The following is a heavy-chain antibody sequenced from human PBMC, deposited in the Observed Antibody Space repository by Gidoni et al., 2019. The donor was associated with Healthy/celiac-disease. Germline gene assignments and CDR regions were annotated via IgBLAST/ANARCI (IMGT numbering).Heavy chain of an antibody. CDR2: TYHRSKWYN. V-gene: IGHV6-1*01. Sequence: QVQLQQSGPGLVKPSQTLSLTCAISGDSVSSNSAAWNWIRQSPARGLEWLGRTYHRSKWYNDYAVSVKSRITINPDTSKNHFSLQLNSVTPEDTAVYYCARELLGGPESGEYFQHWGQGTLVTVSS. J-gene: IGHJ1*01. CDR1: GDSVSSNSAA. CDR3: ARELLGGPESGEYFQH. D-gene: IGHD3-16*01.